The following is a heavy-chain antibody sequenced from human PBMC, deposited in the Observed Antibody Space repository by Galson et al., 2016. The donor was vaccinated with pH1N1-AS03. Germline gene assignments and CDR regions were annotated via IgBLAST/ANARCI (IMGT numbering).Heavy chain of an antibody. D-gene: IGHD3-10*01. CDR2: IYRQGNT. J-gene: IGHJ4*02. Sequence: LRLSCAASGFTFSSYAMHWVRQAPGKGLEWIGSIYRQGNTYYDPSLKSRVTISMDTSKNQLSLRLDSVTAADTAVYHCAPRSVAPRGFDYGGQGILVTVSS. CDR3: APRSVAPRGFDY. V-gene: IGHV4-38-2*01. CDR1: GFTFSSYA.